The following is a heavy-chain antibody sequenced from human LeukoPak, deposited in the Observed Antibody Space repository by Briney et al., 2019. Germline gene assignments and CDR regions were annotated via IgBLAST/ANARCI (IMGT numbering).Heavy chain of an antibody. V-gene: IGHV3-30-3*01. CDR3: ARDRKGYCSSTSCTENAFDI. D-gene: IGHD2-2*01. Sequence: GGSLRLSCAASGFTFSSYAMHWVRQAPGKGLEWVAVISYDGSNKYYADSVKGRFTISRDNSKNTLYLQMNSLRAEDTAVYYCARDRKGYCSSTSCTENAFDIWGQGTMVTVSS. CDR2: ISYDGSNK. J-gene: IGHJ3*02. CDR1: GFTFSSYA.